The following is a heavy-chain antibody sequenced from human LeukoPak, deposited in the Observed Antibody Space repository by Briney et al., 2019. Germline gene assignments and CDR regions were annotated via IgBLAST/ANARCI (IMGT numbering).Heavy chain of an antibody. J-gene: IGHJ4*02. CDR2: INPSGGNT. CDR1: GYTFTSYY. D-gene: IGHD2-15*01. CDR3: AREEDGGYFDY. Sequence: ASVKVSCKASGYTFTSYYIHWVRQAPGQALEWMGIINPSGGNTNYARKFQGRVTMTRDTSTSTVYMELSSLRSEDTAMYYCAREEDGGYFDYWGQGTVVTVSS. V-gene: IGHV1-46*01.